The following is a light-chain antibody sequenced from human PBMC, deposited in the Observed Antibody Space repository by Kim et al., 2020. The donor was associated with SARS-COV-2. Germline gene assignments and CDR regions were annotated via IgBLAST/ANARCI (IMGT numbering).Light chain of an antibody. J-gene: IGLJ3*02. Sequence: SSVKRTCTLSSGHSSNIIAWHQQQPGKAPRYLMKLEGSGNSNKGGGVPDRFSGSSSGADRYLTISNLQYEDEADYYCETWDSNTRVFGGGTQLTVL. CDR3: ETWDSNTRV. V-gene: IGLV4-60*02. CDR2: LEGSGNS. CDR1: SGHSSNI.